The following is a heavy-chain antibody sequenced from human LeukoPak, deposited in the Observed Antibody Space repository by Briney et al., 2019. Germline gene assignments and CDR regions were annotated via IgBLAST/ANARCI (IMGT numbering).Heavy chain of an antibody. CDR2: INPNSGGT. CDR3: ARMTVSGRDNWFDP. D-gene: IGHD6-19*01. V-gene: IGHV1-2*02. J-gene: IGHJ5*02. CDR1: GYTFTGYY. Sequence: ASVKVSFKASGYTFTGYYMHWVRQAPGQGLEWMGWINPNSGGTNYAQKFQGRVTITRNTSINTAYMELSSLRSEDTAVYYCARMTVSGRDNWFDPWGQGTLVTVSS.